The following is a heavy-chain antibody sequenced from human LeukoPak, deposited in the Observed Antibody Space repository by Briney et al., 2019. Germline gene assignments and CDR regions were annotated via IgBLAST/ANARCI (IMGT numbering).Heavy chain of an antibody. CDR2: ISVSGGST. Sequence: QPGGSLRLSCAASGFTFSSYAMSWVRQAPGKGLEWVSGISVSGGSTYYAGSVKGRFTISRDDSRNTLYLQMNSLRAEDTALYYCAKVGGSSVYGPCDFWGLGTLVTVSS. D-gene: IGHD3-22*01. J-gene: IGHJ4*02. V-gene: IGHV3-23*01. CDR1: GFTFSSYA. CDR3: AKVGGSSVYGPCDF.